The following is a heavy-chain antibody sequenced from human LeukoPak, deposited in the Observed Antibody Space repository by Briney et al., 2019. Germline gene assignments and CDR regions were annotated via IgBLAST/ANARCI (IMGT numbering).Heavy chain of an antibody. CDR1: GYTFSSYW. CDR3: ARDSEWFGEFEGWFDP. CDR2: INSDGSST. V-gene: IGHV3-74*01. Sequence: GGSLRLSCAASGYTFSSYWMHWVRQAPGKGLVWVSRINSDGSSTSYADSVKGRFTISRDNAKNTLHLQMNSLRAEDTAVYYCARDSEWFGEFEGWFDPWGQGTLVTVSS. J-gene: IGHJ5*02. D-gene: IGHD3-10*01.